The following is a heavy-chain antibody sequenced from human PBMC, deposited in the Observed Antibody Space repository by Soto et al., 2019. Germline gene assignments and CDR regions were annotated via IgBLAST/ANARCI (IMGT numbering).Heavy chain of an antibody. CDR3: ARRLVATVATSENNWLHP. Sequence: SETLSLTCAISGGSITSSNWWSWVRQPPGKGLEWIGEIYHSGSTNYNPSLESRLTISVDRSKNQFSLKLSSVTAADTAVYYCARRLVATVATSENNWLHPWGQGVMVTVSS. CDR1: GGSITSSNW. J-gene: IGHJ5*02. D-gene: IGHD4-17*01. V-gene: IGHV4-4*02. CDR2: IYHSGST.